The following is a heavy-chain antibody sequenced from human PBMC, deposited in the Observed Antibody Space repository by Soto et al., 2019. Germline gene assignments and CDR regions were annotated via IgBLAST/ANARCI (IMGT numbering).Heavy chain of an antibody. CDR1: GYTLTTFF. Sequence: XSVKVSCKASGYTLTTFFMHWVRQAPGQALEWMGVINPGYPAGKSTTYAQKFQGRVTMSTDTSTSTVYTELSRLRSDETAVYYCAREAIVAGATTGMDVWGQATTVTASS. CDR2: INPGYPAGKST. D-gene: IGHD1-26*01. CDR3: AREAIVAGATTGMDV. V-gene: IGHV1-46*01. J-gene: IGHJ6*02.